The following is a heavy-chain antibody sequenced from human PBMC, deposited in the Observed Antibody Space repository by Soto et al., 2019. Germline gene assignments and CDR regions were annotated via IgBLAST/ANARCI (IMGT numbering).Heavy chain of an antibody. CDR3: ARGDSTDCSNGVCSFFYNHDMDV. D-gene: IGHD2-8*01. V-gene: IGHV1-2*05. J-gene: IGHJ6*02. Sequence: ASVKFSCKASGYSFTDYHIHWVRQAPGQGLEWLGRINPKSGGTSTAQKFQGWVTMTTDTSISTASMELTRLTSDDTVIYYCARGDSTDCSNGVCSFFYNHDMDVWGQGTTVTVS. CDR1: GYSFTDYH. CDR2: INPKSGGT.